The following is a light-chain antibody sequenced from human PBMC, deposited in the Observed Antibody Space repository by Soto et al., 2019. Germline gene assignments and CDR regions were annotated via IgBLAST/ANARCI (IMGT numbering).Light chain of an antibody. CDR1: QSVSSK. J-gene: IGKJ2*01. CDR2: GAS. CDR3: QQYGSSYT. V-gene: IGKV3-15*01. Sequence: ETVMTQSPATLSLSPGERATLSCRASQSVSSKLVWYQQKPGQAPRFLIYGASTRATGIPARFRGSGSGTEFTLTIDSLQSEDFAVYYCQQYGSSYTFGQGTKLEIK.